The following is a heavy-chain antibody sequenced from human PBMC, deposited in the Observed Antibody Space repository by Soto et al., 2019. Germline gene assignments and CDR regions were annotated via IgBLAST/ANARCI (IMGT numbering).Heavy chain of an antibody. CDR2: INRNSSEI. CDR3: ASYDYGDYGTPSYFDY. Sequence: GVFLRLSCIAAGVNFNDHGMRWVRQAPGKGLEWVSSINRNSSEIYYVDSVKGRFTISRDNAKNSLYLQMNSLRAEDTAVYYCASYDYGDYGTPSYFDYWGQGTLVTVSS. J-gene: IGHJ4*02. V-gene: IGHV3-21*01. D-gene: IGHD4-17*01. CDR1: GVNFNDHG.